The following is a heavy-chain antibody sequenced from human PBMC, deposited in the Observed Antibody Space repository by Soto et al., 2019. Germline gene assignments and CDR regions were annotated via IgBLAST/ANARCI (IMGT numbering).Heavy chain of an antibody. J-gene: IGHJ4*02. CDR1: GGSISSYY. Sequence: LSLTCTVSGGSISSYYWSWIRQPPGKGLEWIGYIFYTGSTDYNPSLKSRVTISVDTSKNEFSLKLTSVTAADTAVYYCARVDSGWHDYWGQGTLVTVSS. D-gene: IGHD6-19*01. CDR2: IFYTGST. V-gene: IGHV4-59*01. CDR3: ARVDSGWHDY.